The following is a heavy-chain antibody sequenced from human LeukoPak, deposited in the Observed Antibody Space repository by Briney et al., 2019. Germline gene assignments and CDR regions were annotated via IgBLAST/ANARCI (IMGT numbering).Heavy chain of an antibody. CDR1: GFTFSSYA. Sequence: GGSLRLSCAASGFTFSSYAMHWVRQAPGKGLEWVAVISYDRSNKYYADSVKGRFTISRDNSKNTLYLQMNSLRAEDTAVYYCARDRDYYDSSGLGYWGQGTLVTVSS. J-gene: IGHJ4*02. V-gene: IGHV3-30-3*01. CDR2: ISYDRSNK. CDR3: ARDRDYYDSSGLGY. D-gene: IGHD3-22*01.